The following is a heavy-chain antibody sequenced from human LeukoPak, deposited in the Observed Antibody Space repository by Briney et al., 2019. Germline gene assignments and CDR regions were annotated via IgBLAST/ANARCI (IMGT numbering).Heavy chain of an antibody. D-gene: IGHD3-10*01. CDR2: IYYTGST. CDR1: GGSISSYS. V-gene: IGHV4-59*08. CDR3: ARAYNYYGSGSYLYYFDY. J-gene: IGHJ4*02. Sequence: SETLSLTCTVSGGSISSYSWTWIRQPPGKGLEWIGYIYYTGSTNYNASLGSRVTISAATSKNQLSLKLSSVTAADTAVYYCARAYNYYGSGSYLYYFDYWGQGTLVTVSS.